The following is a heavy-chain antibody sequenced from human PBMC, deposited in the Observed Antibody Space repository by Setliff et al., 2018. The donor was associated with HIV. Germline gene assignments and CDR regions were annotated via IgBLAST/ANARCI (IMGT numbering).Heavy chain of an antibody. V-gene: IGHV5-51*01. CDR3: ARPRRPYSGSYYDGFDI. J-gene: IGHJ3*02. CDR1: GYSFNSYW. CDR2: IYPGDSDT. D-gene: IGHD1-26*01. Sequence: GESLKISCQGSGYSFNSYWIGWVRQMPGKGLEWMGIIYPGDSDTRYSPSFQGRVTISADKSISTAYLQWSSLKASDTAMFYCARPRRPYSGSYYDGFDIWGQGTMVTVSS.